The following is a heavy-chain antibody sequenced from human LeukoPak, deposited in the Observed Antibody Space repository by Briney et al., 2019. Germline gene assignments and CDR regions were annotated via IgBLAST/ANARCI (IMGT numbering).Heavy chain of an antibody. V-gene: IGHV1-58*01. J-gene: IGHJ4*02. D-gene: IGHD3-22*01. CDR2: IVVGSGNT. CDR1: GFTFTSSA. CDR3: AASSHYYDSSGYPYYFDY. Sequence: SVTVSCKASGFTFTSSAVQWVRQARGQRLEWIGWIVVGSGNTNYAQKFQERVTITRDMSTSTAYMELSSLRSEDTAVYYCAASSHYYDSSGYPYYFDYWGQGTLVTVSS.